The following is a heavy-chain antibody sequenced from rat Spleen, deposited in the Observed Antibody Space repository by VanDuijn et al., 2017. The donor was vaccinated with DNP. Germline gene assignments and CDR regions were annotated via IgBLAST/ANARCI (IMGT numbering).Heavy chain of an antibody. J-gene: IGHJ2*01. CDR3: ARITMGMTVFDY. V-gene: IGHV3-1*01. D-gene: IGHD1-7*01. Sequence: EVQFQESGPGLVKSSQSLSLTCSVTGYSITSNYWAWIRKFPGNKMEWMGYINYSVTTAYNPSLKIRISITRDTSTNHFFLQLNSVTTEDTATYYCARITMGMTVFDYWGQGVMVTVSS. CDR2: INYSVTT. CDR1: GYSITSNY.